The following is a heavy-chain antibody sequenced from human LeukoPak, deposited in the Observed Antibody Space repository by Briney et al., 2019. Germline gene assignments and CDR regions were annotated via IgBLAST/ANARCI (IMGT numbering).Heavy chain of an antibody. V-gene: IGHV3-53*01. CDR1: GFTVSSNY. CDR3: ASGYCSSTSCYEGWFDP. Sequence: PGGSLRLSCAATGFTVSSNYMSWVRQAPGKGLEWVSVIYSGGSTYYADSVKGRFTNSRDNSKNTLYLQMNSLRAEDAAVYYCASGYCSSTSCYEGWFDPWGQGTLVTVSS. D-gene: IGHD2-2*01. J-gene: IGHJ5*02. CDR2: IYSGGST.